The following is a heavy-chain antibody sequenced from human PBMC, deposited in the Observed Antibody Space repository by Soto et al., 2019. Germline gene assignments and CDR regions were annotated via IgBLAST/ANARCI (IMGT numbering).Heavy chain of an antibody. Sequence: GGSLRLSCAVSGFTVSSNYMSWVRQAPGKGLEWVSVVYSGGTTYYADSVKGRFTISRDNSKNTMYLQMNSLRAEDTAVYYCARDPPGQWLADWGQGTLVTSPQ. D-gene: IGHD6-19*01. CDR2: VYSGGTT. CDR3: ARDPPGQWLAD. J-gene: IGHJ4*02. CDR1: GFTVSSNY. V-gene: IGHV3-66*01.